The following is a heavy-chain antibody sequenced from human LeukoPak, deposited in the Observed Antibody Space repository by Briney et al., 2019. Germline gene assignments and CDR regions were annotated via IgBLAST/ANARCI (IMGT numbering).Heavy chain of an antibody. J-gene: IGHJ6*04. V-gene: IGHV3-21*01. Sequence: GGSLRLSCAASGFTFSSYSMSWVRQAPGKGLEWVSSISFSSSYIYYADSVKGRFTISRDNAKNSLDLQMNSLRAEDTAVYYCAELGITMIGGVWGKGTTVTISS. CDR1: GFTFSSYS. CDR3: AELGITMIGGV. D-gene: IGHD3-10*02. CDR2: ISFSSSYI.